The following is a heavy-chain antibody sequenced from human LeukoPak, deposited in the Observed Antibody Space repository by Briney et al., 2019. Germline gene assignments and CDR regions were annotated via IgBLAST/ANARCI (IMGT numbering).Heavy chain of an antibody. V-gene: IGHV3-30*18. D-gene: IGHD3-10*01. CDR3: AKDPSNGSGSYWFDY. J-gene: IGHJ4*02. CDR2: ISYDGSNK. Sequence: GGSLRLSCAASGFTFSSYGMHWVRQAPGKGLEGVAVISYDGSNKYYADSVKGRFTISRDKSKNTLFLQMNSLRAEDTAVYYCAKDPSNGSGSYWFDYWGQGTLVTVSS. CDR1: GFTFSSYG.